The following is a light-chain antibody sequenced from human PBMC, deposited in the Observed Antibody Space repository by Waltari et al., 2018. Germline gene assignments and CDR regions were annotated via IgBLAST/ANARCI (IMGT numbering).Light chain of an antibody. CDR2: DAS. J-gene: IGKJ1*01. CDR1: QGISTR. Sequence: DIQMTQSPSSVSASVGDRVTITCRASQGISTRLAWYQQKPGKAPRLLIYDASSLQSGSPSRFSGCGSGTDITLTIRRLQAEDFATYSCQQGNSLPPTFRQGPRVEI. V-gene: IGKV1-12*01. CDR3: QQGNSLPPT.